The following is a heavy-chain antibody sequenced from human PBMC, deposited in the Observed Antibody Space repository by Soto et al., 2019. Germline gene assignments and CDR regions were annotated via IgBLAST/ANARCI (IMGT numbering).Heavy chain of an antibody. V-gene: IGHV3-30*01. Sequence: QVQLVESGGGVVQPRRPLRLSCAASGFIFTSYIVHWVRQAPGKGLEWVAAVSYDGSKKHYADSVKGRFSISRDNSKNTVYLQMNSLRTEDTAVYNCARDKGLLFDCHFASWGQGTLVTVSS. CDR1: GFIFTSYI. CDR2: VSYDGSKK. J-gene: IGHJ4*02. D-gene: IGHD3-16*01. CDR3: ARDKGLLFDCHFAS.